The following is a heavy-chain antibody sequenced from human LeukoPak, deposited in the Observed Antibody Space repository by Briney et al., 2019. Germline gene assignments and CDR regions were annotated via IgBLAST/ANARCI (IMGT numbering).Heavy chain of an antibody. J-gene: IGHJ4*02. D-gene: IGHD5-18*01. V-gene: IGHV4-38-2*02. Sequence: PSETLSLTCTVSGYSISSGYYWGWIRQPPGKGLEWIGSIYHSGSANYNPSLKSRVTISVDKSKNQLSLKLISVTAADTAVYYCARDVGTALVTGDYWGQGTLVTVSS. CDR3: ARDVGTALVTGDY. CDR1: GYSISSGYY. CDR2: IYHSGSA.